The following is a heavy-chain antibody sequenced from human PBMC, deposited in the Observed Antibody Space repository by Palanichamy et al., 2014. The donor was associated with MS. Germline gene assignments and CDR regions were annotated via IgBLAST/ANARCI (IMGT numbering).Heavy chain of an antibody. Sequence: QVQLEQSGAEVKRPGASVKVSCKASGYTFTSYDINWVRQAPGQGLEWMGWMNPGRGYTGYVQKFQGRVTMTSDTSISTAYMELSSLTSEDTAVYYCARVRGNHPGIYCTGTSCRFDYWGQGTVVTVSS. CDR2: MNPGRGYT. D-gene: IGHD2-8*02. V-gene: IGHV1-8*01. J-gene: IGHJ4*02. CDR3: ARVRGNHPGIYCTGTSCRFDY. CDR1: GYTFTSYD.